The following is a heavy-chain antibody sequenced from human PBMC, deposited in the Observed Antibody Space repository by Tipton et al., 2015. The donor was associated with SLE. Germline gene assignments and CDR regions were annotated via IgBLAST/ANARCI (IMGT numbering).Heavy chain of an antibody. CDR1: GDTISDYY. J-gene: IGHJ4*02. CDR3: ARVTIAAAGKSLYYFDY. CDR2: IFHSGRT. V-gene: IGHV4-38-2*02. D-gene: IGHD6-13*01. Sequence: TLSLTCTVSGDTISDYYWGWIRQPPGKGLEWIGSIFHSGRTYYNPSLKSRVTISVDTSKNQFSLKLNSVTAADTAVYYCARVTIAAAGKSLYYFDYWGQGTLVTVSS.